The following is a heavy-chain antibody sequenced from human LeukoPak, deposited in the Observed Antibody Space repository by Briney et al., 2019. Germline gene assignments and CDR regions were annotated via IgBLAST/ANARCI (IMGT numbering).Heavy chain of an antibody. CDR2: IYWDDDK. Sequence: SGPTLVNPTQTLTLTCTFSGFSLSTSGVGVGWIRQPPGKALEWLALIYWDDDKRYSPSLKSRLTITKDTSKTQVVLTMTNMDPVDTATYYCPQSRYSSSSGVYYFDYWGQGTLVTVSS. CDR1: GFSLSTSGVG. J-gene: IGHJ4*02. D-gene: IGHD6-6*01. CDR3: PQSRYSSSSGVYYFDY. V-gene: IGHV2-5*02.